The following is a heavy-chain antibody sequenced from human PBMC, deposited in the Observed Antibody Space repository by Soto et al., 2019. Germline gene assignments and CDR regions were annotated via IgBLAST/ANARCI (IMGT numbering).Heavy chain of an antibody. V-gene: IGHV3-74*01. Sequence: GGSLRLSCTAPGFTFNTHWMHWVRQAPGKGLVWVSRIYFDGITTNYADSVKGRLTVSRDNAKNTVYLHVNTLRDEDTAVYYCARGGAMGVDYWGQGTLVTASS. D-gene: IGHD1-26*01. CDR1: GFTFNTHW. J-gene: IGHJ4*02. CDR3: ARGGAMGVDY. CDR2: IYFDGITT.